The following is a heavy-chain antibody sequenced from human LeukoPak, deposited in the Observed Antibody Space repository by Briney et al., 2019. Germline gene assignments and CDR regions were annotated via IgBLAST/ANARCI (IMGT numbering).Heavy chain of an antibody. CDR2: ISSSSSTI. CDR1: GFTFSSYS. CDR3: ARDQADYDSSGYYYCPLDY. J-gene: IGHJ4*02. V-gene: IGHV3-48*02. Sequence: RSGGSLRLSCAASGFTFSSYSMNWVRQAPGKGLEWVSYISSSSSTIYYADSVKGRFTISRDNAKNSLYLQMNSLRDEDTAVYYCARDQADYDSSGYYYCPLDYWGQGTLVTVSS. D-gene: IGHD3-22*01.